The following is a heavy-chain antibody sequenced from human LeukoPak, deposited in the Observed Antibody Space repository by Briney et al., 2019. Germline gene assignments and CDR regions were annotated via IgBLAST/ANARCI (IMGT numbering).Heavy chain of an antibody. CDR1: GGSFSGYY. J-gene: IGHJ6*02. Sequence: SETLSLTCAVYGGSFSGYYWSWIRQPPGKGLEWVGEINHSGSTNYNPSLKSRVTISVDTSKNQFSLKLSTVTAADTAVYYCARESVDTAMDQNYYYGMDVWGQGTTVTVSS. CDR3: ARESVDTAMDQNYYYGMDV. D-gene: IGHD5-18*01. V-gene: IGHV4-34*01. CDR2: INHSGST.